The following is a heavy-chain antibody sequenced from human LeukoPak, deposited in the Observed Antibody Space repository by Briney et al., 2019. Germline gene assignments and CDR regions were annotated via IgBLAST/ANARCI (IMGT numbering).Heavy chain of an antibody. D-gene: IGHD4-4*01. J-gene: IGHJ2*01. Sequence: GASVKVSCKASGYTFTSYGISWVRQAPGQGLEWMGWISAYNGNTNYAQKLQGRVTMTTDTSTSTAYMELRSLRSDDTAVYYCARDGSPGQTTGYWYFDLWGRGTLVTVSS. CDR2: ISAYNGNT. V-gene: IGHV1-18*01. CDR1: GYTFTSYG. CDR3: ARDGSPGQTTGYWYFDL.